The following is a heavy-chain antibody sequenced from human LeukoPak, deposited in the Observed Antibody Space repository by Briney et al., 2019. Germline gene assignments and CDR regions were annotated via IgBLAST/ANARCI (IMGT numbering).Heavy chain of an antibody. CDR2: IYHSGST. V-gene: IGHV4-30-2*01. D-gene: IGHD6-19*01. J-gene: IGHJ5*02. CDR1: GGSISSGGYS. CDR3: ASSIVVAGTGWFDP. Sequence: SQTLSLTCAVSGGSISSGGYSWSWIRQPPGTGLEWIGYIYHSGSTYYNPSLKSRVTISVDRSKNQFSLKLSSVTAADTAVYYCASSIVVAGTGWFDPWGQGTLVTVSS.